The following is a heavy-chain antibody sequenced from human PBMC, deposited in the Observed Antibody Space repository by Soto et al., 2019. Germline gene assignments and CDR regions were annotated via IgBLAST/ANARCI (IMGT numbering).Heavy chain of an antibody. V-gene: IGHV3-30*18. Sequence: QVQLVESGGGVVQPGRSLRLSCAASGFTFSSYGMHWVRQAPGKGLEWVAVISYDGSNKYYADSVKGRFTISRDNSKNTAYLQINCLRAEDTAVYYCANVAEYSNYGDMDVWGQGTTVTVSS. CDR1: GFTFSSYG. CDR2: ISYDGSNK. CDR3: ANVAEYSNYGDMDV. J-gene: IGHJ6*02. D-gene: IGHD4-4*01.